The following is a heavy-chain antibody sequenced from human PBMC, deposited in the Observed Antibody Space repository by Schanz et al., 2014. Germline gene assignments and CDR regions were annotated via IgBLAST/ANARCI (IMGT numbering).Heavy chain of an antibody. CDR3: ARGTDWNLHY. J-gene: IGHJ4*02. D-gene: IGHD1-1*01. CDR2: ICSSGNTI. V-gene: IGHV3-48*03. CDR1: EFTFSSYK. Sequence: VQLVESGGGLVQPGGSLRLSCAASEFTFSSYKMNWVRQAPGKGLEWVSYICSSGNTIYYADSVKGRFTISRDNAKNSLYLQMNSLRAGDTAVYYCARGTDWNLHYWGQGALVTVSS.